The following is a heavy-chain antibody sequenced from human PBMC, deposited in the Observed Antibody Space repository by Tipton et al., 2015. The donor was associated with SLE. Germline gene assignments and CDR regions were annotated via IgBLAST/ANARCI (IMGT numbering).Heavy chain of an antibody. CDR2: IIPIFGTA. CDR1: GGTFSSYA. V-gene: IGHV1-69*05. CDR3: ASGRGMGDAFDI. Sequence: QSGAEVKKPGSSVKVSCKASGGTFSSYAITWVRQAPGQGLEWMGGIIPIFGTANDAQKFLGRDTITTDESTSTAYLELRSLRSEDTAVYYCASGRGMGDAFDIWGQGTMVTVSS. J-gene: IGHJ3*02. D-gene: IGHD3-10*01.